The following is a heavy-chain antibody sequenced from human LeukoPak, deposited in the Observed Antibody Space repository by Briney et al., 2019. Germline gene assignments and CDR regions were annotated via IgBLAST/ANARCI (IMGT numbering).Heavy chain of an antibody. D-gene: IGHD4-23*01. CDR2: IYYSGST. J-gene: IGHJ4*02. V-gene: IGHV4-39*07. CDR3: ARDHGGNSMVDY. Sequence: SQTLSLTCTVSGGSISSSSYYWGWIRQPPGKGLEWIGSIYYSGSTYYNPSLKSRVTISVDTSKNQFSLKLSSVTAADTALYYCARDHGGNSMVDYWGQGTLVTVSS. CDR1: GGSISSSSYY.